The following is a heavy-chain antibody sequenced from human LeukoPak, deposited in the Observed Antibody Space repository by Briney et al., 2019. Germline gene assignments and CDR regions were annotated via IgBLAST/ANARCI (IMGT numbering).Heavy chain of an antibody. Sequence: SETLSLTCTLPGDSISSYYWSWIRQPAGKGLEWIGRVYVTGSTNLNPALQSRVTMSVDTSKNQFSLELTSVTAADTAVYYCARDRQWLVDHWGQGTLVSVSS. CDR1: GDSISSYY. V-gene: IGHV4-4*07. CDR2: VYVTGST. J-gene: IGHJ5*02. D-gene: IGHD6-19*01. CDR3: ARDRQWLVDH.